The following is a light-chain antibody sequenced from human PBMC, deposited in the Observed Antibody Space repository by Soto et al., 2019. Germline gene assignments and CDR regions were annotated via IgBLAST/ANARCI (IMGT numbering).Light chain of an antibody. Sequence: QSALTQPASVSGSPGQSITISCTGSSSDVGGYNYVSWYQQHPGKAPRLIIRDVTKRPSGVSNRFSGSKSGNTASLTISGLQAEDEADYYCSSYTSSSTVIFGGGTKLTVL. CDR3: SSYTSSSTVI. CDR1: SSDVGGYNY. CDR2: DVT. V-gene: IGLV2-14*01. J-gene: IGLJ2*01.